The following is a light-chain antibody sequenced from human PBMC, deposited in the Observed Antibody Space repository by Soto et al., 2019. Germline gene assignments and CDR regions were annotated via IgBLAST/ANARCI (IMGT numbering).Light chain of an antibody. CDR3: QQYGRSTVEYT. J-gene: IGKJ2*01. Sequence: EIVLTQSPGTLSLSPGDRANLSCRASQFVSSSDLAWYQQKPGQAPRLLLFEAYSWATGIPDRFSGSGSGTDFTLTISTLEPEDFAVYYCQQYGRSTVEYTFGQGTKLDI. CDR1: QFVSSSD. V-gene: IGKV3-20*01. CDR2: EAY.